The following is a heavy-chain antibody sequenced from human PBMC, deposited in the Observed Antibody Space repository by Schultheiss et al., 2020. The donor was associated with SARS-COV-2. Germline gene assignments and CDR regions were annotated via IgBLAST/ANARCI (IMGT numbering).Heavy chain of an antibody. CDR2: IDPSDSYT. V-gene: IGHV5-10-1*04. J-gene: IGHJ4*02. CDR3: ARRSPPLYSSSWTFDY. CDR1: GYSFTSYW. Sequence: GESLKISCKGSGYSFTSYWISWVRQMPGKGLEWMGRIDPSDSYTNYSPSFQGQVTISADKSISTAYLQWSSLKASDTAMYYCARRSPPLYSSSWTFDYWGQGTLVTVSS. D-gene: IGHD6-13*01.